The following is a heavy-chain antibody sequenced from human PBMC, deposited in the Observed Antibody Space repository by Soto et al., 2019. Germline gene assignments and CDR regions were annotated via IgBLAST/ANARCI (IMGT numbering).Heavy chain of an antibody. V-gene: IGHV4-59*01. D-gene: IGHD5-18*01. CDR3: ARISSVDPYGYVNGGLDV. CDR1: GGSLRSYY. CDR2: FYHSGNS. Sequence: LSLPCSVSGGSLRSYYWSWIRQSPEKGLEWIGYFYHSGNSNYNPSLKSRVTISVDTSKNQLSLSLRSVTAADTAVYFCARISSVDPYGYVNGGLDVWGQGTTVTVSS. J-gene: IGHJ6*02.